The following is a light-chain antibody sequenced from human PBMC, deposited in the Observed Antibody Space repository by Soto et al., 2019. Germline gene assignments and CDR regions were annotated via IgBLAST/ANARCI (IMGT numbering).Light chain of an antibody. Sequence: AIPMTQSPSSLSASVGDRVTITCRASQDIRSSLGWYQQKPGKAPKLLIYAASSLPREVPSRFSGSGSGTDFTLTISSLQPEDFATYYCLQDYNYPRTFGQGTKVEVK. J-gene: IGKJ1*01. CDR3: LQDYNYPRT. V-gene: IGKV1-6*01. CDR2: AAS. CDR1: QDIRSS.